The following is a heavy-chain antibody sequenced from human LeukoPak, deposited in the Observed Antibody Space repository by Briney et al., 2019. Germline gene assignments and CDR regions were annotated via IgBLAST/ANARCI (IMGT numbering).Heavy chain of an antibody. J-gene: IGHJ6*03. CDR2: IRSKAYGGTT. Sequence: PGGSLRLSCTASGVTFGDYALNWVRQAPGKGLEWVAFIRSKAYGGTTEHAASVKGRFTISREDSKSIAYLQMNSLKTEDTAVYYCTRDGGFFYYMDVWGKGTTVTISS. V-gene: IGHV3-49*04. CDR1: GVTFGDYA. CDR3: TRDGGFFYYMDV.